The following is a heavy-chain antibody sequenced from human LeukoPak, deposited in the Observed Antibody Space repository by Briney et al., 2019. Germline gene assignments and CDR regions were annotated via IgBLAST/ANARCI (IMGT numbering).Heavy chain of an antibody. CDR1: GFTFSSYE. CDR2: TGASGSI. Sequence: GGSLRLSCAASGFTFSSYEMNWVRQAPGKGLEWVSYTGASGSIYYADSVKGRFTISRDNAKNSLYLQMNSLRAEDTAVYYCARLLRAAAIPALDYWGQGTLVTVSS. D-gene: IGHD2-2*01. CDR3: ARLLRAAAIPALDY. V-gene: IGHV3-48*03. J-gene: IGHJ4*02.